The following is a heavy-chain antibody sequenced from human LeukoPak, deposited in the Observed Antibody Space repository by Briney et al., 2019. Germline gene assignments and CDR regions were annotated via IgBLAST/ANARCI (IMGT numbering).Heavy chain of an antibody. V-gene: IGHV4-59*08. D-gene: IGHD6-6*01. CDR1: GGSISSYY. Sequence: SETLSLTCIVSGGSISSYYWSWIRQPPGKGLEWIGYVYYSGSTTSNPSLKSRVTISVDTPKNKFSLKLTSVTAADTAVYYCARPYSRSDWYFDLWGRGTLVTVSS. J-gene: IGHJ2*01. CDR2: VYYSGST. CDR3: ARPYSRSDWYFDL.